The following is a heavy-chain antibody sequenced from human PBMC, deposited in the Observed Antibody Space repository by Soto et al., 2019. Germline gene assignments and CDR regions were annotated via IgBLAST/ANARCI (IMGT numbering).Heavy chain of an antibody. V-gene: IGHV4-34*01. CDR2: INHSGNT. D-gene: IGHD2-21*01. Sequence: PSETVALTCAVYGASLSDNYCNWLRQPPGKGLEWIGEINHSGNTNYNPSLRSRVTISIDTSKNQLSLNLRSVSAADTAVYYCARGRGEFAASAQGTPVTVPQ. CDR3: ARGRGEFAA. CDR1: GASLSDNY. J-gene: IGHJ5*02.